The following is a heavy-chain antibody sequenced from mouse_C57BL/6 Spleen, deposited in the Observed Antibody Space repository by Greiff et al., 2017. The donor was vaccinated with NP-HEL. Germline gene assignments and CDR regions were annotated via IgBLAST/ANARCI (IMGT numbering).Heavy chain of an antibody. D-gene: IGHD1-1*01. J-gene: IGHJ1*03. CDR2: IDPENGGT. V-gene: IGHV14-4*01. CDR3: TTPSSVVATRDWYFDV. CDR1: GFNIKDDY. Sequence: EVQLQQSGAELVRPGASVKLSCTASGFNIKDDYMHWVKQRPEQGLEWIGWIDPENGGTEYAAKFKGKATITADTSSNTAYLQLSSLTSEDTAVYYCTTPSSVVATRDWYFDVWGTGTTVTVSS.